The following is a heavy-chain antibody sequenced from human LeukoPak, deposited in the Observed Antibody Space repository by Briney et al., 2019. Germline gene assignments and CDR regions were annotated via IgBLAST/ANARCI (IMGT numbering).Heavy chain of an antibody. J-gene: IGHJ4*02. V-gene: IGHV3-7*01. CDR3: ARRYCSSTSCANNFDY. D-gene: IGHD2-2*01. CDR1: GFTFSTYA. CDR2: IKQDGSEK. Sequence: GRSLRLSCAASGFTFSTYAMSWVRQAPGKGLEWVANIKQDGSEKYYVDSVKGRFTISRDNAKNSLYLQMNSLRVEDTAVYYCARRYCSSTSCANNFDYWGQGPLVTVSS.